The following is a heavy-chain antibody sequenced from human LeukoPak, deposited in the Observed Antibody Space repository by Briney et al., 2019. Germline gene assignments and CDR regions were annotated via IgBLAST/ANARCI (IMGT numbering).Heavy chain of an antibody. Sequence: ASVKVSCKASGYTFTSYSMNWVRQAPGKGLEWVSSISSSSSYIYYADSVKGRFTISRDSAKNSLYLQMNSLRAEDTALYYCAIRGSPMVRNYWGQGTLVTVSS. J-gene: IGHJ4*02. V-gene: IGHV3-21*01. CDR3: AIRGSPMVRNY. D-gene: IGHD3-10*01. CDR2: ISSSSSYI. CDR1: GYTFTSYS.